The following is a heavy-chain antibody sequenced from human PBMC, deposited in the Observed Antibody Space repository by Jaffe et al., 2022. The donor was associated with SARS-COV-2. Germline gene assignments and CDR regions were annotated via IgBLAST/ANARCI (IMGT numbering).Heavy chain of an antibody. D-gene: IGHD3-10*01. Sequence: QVQLQQWGAGLLKPSETLSLTCAVYGGSFSGYYWSWIRQPPGKGLEWIGEINHSGSTNYNPSLKSRVTISVDTSKNQFSLKLSSVTAADTAVYYCAREALPLWFGDPSWGQGTLVTVSS. J-gene: IGHJ4*02. CDR3: AREALPLWFGDPS. CDR2: INHSGST. CDR1: GGSFSGYY. V-gene: IGHV4-34*01.